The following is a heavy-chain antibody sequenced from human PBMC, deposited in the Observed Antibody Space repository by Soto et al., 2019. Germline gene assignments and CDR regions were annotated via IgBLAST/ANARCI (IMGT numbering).Heavy chain of an antibody. CDR3: AKDISYDSSGFFDY. CDR1: GFTFDDYA. D-gene: IGHD3-22*01. Sequence: EVQLVESGGGLVQPGRSLRLSCAASGFTFDDYAMHWVRQAPGKGLEWVSGISWNSGSIGYADSVKGRFTISRDNAKNSLYLYMNSLRAEDTALYYCAKDISYDSSGFFDYWGRGTLVTVSS. V-gene: IGHV3-9*01. J-gene: IGHJ4*02. CDR2: ISWNSGSI.